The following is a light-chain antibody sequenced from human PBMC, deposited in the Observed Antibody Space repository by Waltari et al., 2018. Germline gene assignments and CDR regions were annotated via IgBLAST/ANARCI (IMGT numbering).Light chain of an antibody. J-gene: IGLJ2*01. V-gene: IGLV2-14*03. Sequence: QSALTQPASVSGSPGQSITISCSGSSNDVGAYNYVSWYQQHPGKAPELMIYNVSSRPSGISNRFSGSKSGNTASLTISGLQPDDEADYYCNSYTTSSTLHVVFGGGTKLTVL. CDR2: NVS. CDR3: NSYTTSSTLHVV. CDR1: SNDVGAYNY.